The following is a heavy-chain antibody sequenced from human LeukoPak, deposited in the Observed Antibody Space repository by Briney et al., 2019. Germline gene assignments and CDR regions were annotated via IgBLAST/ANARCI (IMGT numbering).Heavy chain of an antibody. Sequence: GGSLRLSCAASGFTVSSNYMSWVRQAPGKGLEWVSVIYSGGSTYYADSVKGRFTISRDNSKNTLYLQMNSLRAEDTAVYYSARIWGDGYYFDYWGQGTLVTVSS. CDR3: ARIWGDGYYFDY. CDR1: GFTVSSNY. V-gene: IGHV3-66*01. D-gene: IGHD5-24*01. J-gene: IGHJ4*02. CDR2: IYSGGST.